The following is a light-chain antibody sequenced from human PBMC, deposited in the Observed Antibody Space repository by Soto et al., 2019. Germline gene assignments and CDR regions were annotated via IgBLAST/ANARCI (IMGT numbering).Light chain of an antibody. CDR2: GAS. CDR1: QSIGIS. J-gene: IGKJ1*01. V-gene: IGKV1-39*01. Sequence: DIQMTQSPSSLSASVGDRVTITSRASQSIGISLNWFQHHPGKAPKLLIYGASSLQNGVPSGFSCSGSGTDFTLTITSLQPEHFATYDCRHHNSYPSVQFCQGTMVEIK. CDR3: RHHNSYPSVQ.